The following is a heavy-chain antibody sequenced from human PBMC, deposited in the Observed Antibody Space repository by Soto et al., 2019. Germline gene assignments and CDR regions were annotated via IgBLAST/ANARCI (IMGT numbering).Heavy chain of an antibody. CDR1: GGSIRNNY. CDR2: IYYTGTS. J-gene: IGHJ5*01. CDR3: VRLIGNSWLDS. V-gene: IGHV4-59*08. Sequence: SETLSLTCTVSGGSIRNNYWSWIRQPPGKGLEWVGYIYYTGTSKYNPSLKSRVTISVDSSNNQFSLQLNSVTPDDTAVYYCVRLIGNSWLDSWGQGTLVTVSS.